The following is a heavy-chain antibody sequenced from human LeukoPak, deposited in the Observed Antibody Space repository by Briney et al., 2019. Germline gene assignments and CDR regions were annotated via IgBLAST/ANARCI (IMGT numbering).Heavy chain of an antibody. CDR2: IIPIFGTA. D-gene: IGHD3-22*01. J-gene: IGHJ4*02. Sequence: ASVKVSCKASGGTFSSYAISWVRQAPGQGLEWMGGIIPIFGTANYAQKFQGRVTITTDESTSTAYMELSSLRSEDTAVYYCASHLLKGSMMPDYWGQGTLVTVSS. V-gene: IGHV1-69*05. CDR3: ASHLLKGSMMPDY. CDR1: GGTFSSYA.